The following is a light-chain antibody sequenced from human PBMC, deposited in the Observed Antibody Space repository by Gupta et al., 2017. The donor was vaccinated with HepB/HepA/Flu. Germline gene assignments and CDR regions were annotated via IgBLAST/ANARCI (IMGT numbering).Light chain of an antibody. J-gene: IGLJ3*02. V-gene: IGLV1-40*01. CDR3: QSYDSSPPTV. CDR2: GNS. Sequence: QSVLTQPPSVSGAPGQRVTISCTGSGSNIGAGYDVHWYQQLPGTAPKLLIYGNSNRPSGVPDRFSGSKSGTSASLAITGLQAEDEADYYCQSYDSSPPTVFGGGTKLTVL. CDR1: GSNIGAGYD.